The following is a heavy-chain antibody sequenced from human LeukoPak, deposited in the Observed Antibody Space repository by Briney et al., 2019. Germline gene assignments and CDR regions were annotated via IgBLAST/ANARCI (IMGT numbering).Heavy chain of an antibody. D-gene: IGHD3-22*01. CDR2: ISGSGGST. V-gene: IGHV3-23*01. CDR1: GFTFSSQA. CDR3: AKESRSGYRYFDY. Sequence: GGSLRLSCAASGFTFSSQAMTWVRQAPGKGLEWVSAISGSGGSTYYADSVKGRFTIARDNSKNTLYLQMNSLRAEDTAVYYCAKESRSGYRYFDYWGQGTLVTVSS. J-gene: IGHJ4*02.